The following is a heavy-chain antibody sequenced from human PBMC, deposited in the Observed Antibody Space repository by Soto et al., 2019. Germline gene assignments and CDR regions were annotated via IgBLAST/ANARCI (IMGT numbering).Heavy chain of an antibody. D-gene: IGHD1-26*01. V-gene: IGHV3-23*01. CDR1: GFTFGSRH. J-gene: IGHJ4*02. CDR2: ISNDGDYT. CDR3: AQYSRAEHLGES. Sequence: GSLRLSCADSGFTFGSRHMAWVRQAPGKGLEWVSAISNDGDYTFYIDSVRGRFTISRDNSNNILHLQMNALRADDTAMYDCAQYSRAEHLGESWGQGTLVTVSS.